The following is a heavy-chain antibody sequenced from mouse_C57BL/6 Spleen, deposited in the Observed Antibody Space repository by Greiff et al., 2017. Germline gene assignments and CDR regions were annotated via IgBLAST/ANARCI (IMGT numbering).Heavy chain of an antibody. V-gene: IGHV5-9-1*02. D-gene: IGHD2-5*01. CDR1: GFTFSSYA. Sequence: EVKLMESGEGLVKPGGSLKLSCAASGFTFSSYAMSWVRQTPEKRLEWVAYISSGGDYIYYADTVKGRFTISRDNARNTLYLQMSSLKSEDTAMYYCTRGSYSNYDYAMDYWGQGTSVTVSS. CDR2: ISSGGDYI. CDR3: TRGSYSNYDYAMDY. J-gene: IGHJ4*01.